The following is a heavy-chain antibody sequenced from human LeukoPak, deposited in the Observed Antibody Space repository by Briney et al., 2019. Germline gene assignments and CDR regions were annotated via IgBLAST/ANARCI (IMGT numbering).Heavy chain of an antibody. V-gene: IGHV1-69*06. D-gene: IGHD3-22*01. J-gene: IGHJ3*02. CDR1: GGTFSSYA. CDR2: IIPIFGTA. CDR3: AREYYYDSSGYYYVWSPRRIDAFDI. Sequence: EASVKVSCKASGGTFSSYAISWVRQAPGQGLEWMGGIIPIFGTANYAQKFQGRVTITADKSTSTAYMELSSLRSEDTAVYYCAREYYYDSSGYYYVWSPRRIDAFDIWGQGTMVTVSS.